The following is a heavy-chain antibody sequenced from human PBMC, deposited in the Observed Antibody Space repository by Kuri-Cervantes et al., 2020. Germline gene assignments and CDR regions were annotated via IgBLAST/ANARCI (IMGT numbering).Heavy chain of an antibody. J-gene: IGHJ6*03. V-gene: IGHV4-61*01. CDR1: GGSVSSRSYF. CDR2: IYYSGST. D-gene: IGHD4-17*01. CDR3: AKTETTTVTPLSYYCYMDV. Sequence: ESLKISCTVSGGSVSSRSYFWSWIRQPPGKGLEWIGYIYYSGSTNYNPSLKSRVTISVDTSKNQFSLKLSSVTAADTAVYYCAKTETTTVTPLSYYCYMDVWGKGTTVTVSS.